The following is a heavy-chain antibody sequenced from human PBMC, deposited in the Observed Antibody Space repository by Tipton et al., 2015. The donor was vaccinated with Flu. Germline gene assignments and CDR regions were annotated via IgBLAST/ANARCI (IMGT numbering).Heavy chain of an antibody. CDR1: GYSINSGYF. Sequence: TLSLTCAVSGYSINSGYFWGWIRQPPGKGLEWIGGMSHSGRTYYNPSLKSRVTISADTWKTQFSLKLSSVTAADTAVYYCARLTYYYGSGTSDYWGQGTLVTVSS. D-gene: IGHD3-10*01. CDR3: ARLTYYYGSGTSDY. CDR2: MSHSGRT. V-gene: IGHV4-38-2*01. J-gene: IGHJ4*02.